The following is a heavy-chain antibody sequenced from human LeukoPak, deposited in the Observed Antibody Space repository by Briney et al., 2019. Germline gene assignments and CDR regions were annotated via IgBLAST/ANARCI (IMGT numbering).Heavy chain of an antibody. Sequence: ASVKVSCKASGYTFSVYYIHWLRQAPGQGLEWMGWINPNSGGTNYAQKFQGRVTMTRDTSISTAYMELSRLRSDDTAVYYCARAGSSYYYYYYYMDVWGKGTTVTVSS. J-gene: IGHJ6*03. CDR2: INPNSGGT. CDR3: ARAGSSYYYYYYYMDV. D-gene: IGHD6-6*01. CDR1: GYTFSVYY. V-gene: IGHV1-2*02.